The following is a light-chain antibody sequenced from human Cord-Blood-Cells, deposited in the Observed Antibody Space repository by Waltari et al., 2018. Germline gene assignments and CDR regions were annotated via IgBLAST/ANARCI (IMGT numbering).Light chain of an antibody. Sequence: DIQMTQSPSSLSASVGDRVTITCRPSSGISNYLAWYQQKPGKVPKLLIYAASTLQSGVPSRFSGSGSGTDFTLTISSLQPEDVATYYCQKYNSAPLTFGGGTKVEIK. CDR3: QKYNSAPLT. J-gene: IGKJ4*01. CDR1: SGISNY. CDR2: AAS. V-gene: IGKV1-27*01.